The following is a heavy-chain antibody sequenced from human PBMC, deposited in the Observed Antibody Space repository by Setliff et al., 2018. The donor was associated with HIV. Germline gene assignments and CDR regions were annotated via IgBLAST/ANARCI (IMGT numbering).Heavy chain of an antibody. CDR2: IYYSGST. CDR1: AGSFITGDDY. Sequence: SETLSLTCNVSAGSFITGDDYWAWIRQPPGKGLEWIGNIYYSGSTYYNPSLKTRVTISVDGSKNQFSLKLKSVTAADTAVYYCARWHPPYGFWEEDYWGQGTLVTVSS. V-gene: IGHV4-39*01. D-gene: IGHD3-10*01. J-gene: IGHJ4*02. CDR3: ARWHPPYGFWEEDY.